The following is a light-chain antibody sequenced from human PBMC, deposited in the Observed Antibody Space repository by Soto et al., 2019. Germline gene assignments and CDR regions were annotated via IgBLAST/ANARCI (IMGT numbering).Light chain of an antibody. Sequence: DIQMTQSPSSVSASVGDRVTLTCRASQDISTWLAWYQQKPGKAPNLLIYDASSLESGVPARFSRSGFGTDFALTISSLQPEDFATYYCQQANSFPFTFGPGTKVDIK. V-gene: IGKV1-12*01. CDR2: DAS. J-gene: IGKJ3*01. CDR1: QDISTW. CDR3: QQANSFPFT.